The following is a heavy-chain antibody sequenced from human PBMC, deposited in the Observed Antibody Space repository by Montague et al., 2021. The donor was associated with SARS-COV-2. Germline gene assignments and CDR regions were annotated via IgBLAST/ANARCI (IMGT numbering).Heavy chain of an antibody. CDR2: IYYSGST. V-gene: IGHV4-39*02. D-gene: IGHD5/OR15-5a*01. J-gene: IGHJ3*02. Sequence: IYYSGSTYYNPPLKIRVTISVYTSKNHFSLKLSSVTAADTAVYYCARGRRNFRHVSTTICGFDIWGQGKRVSVSS. CDR3: ARGRRNFRHVSTTICGFDI.